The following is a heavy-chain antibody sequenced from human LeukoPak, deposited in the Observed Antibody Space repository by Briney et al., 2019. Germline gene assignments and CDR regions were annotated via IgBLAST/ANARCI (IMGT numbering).Heavy chain of an antibody. D-gene: IGHD3-10*01. Sequence: GASVKVSCKASGYTFTGYYMHWVRQAPGQGLEWMGWINPNSGGTNYAQKFRGRVTMTRDTSISTAYMELSRLRSDDTAVYYCARRAGFGELLSLYYMDVWGKGTTVTVSS. CDR3: ARRAGFGELLSLYYMDV. V-gene: IGHV1-2*02. J-gene: IGHJ6*03. CDR2: INPNSGGT. CDR1: GYTFTGYY.